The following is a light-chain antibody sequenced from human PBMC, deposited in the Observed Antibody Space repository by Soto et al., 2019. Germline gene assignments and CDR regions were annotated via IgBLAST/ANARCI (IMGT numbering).Light chain of an antibody. Sequence: EIVLTQSPGTLSLSPGERATLSCRASQSVSSVSLAWYQQKPGQAPRLLIYGASSRATSIPDRFSGSGSGTDFTLIISRLEPEDFAVYYCHRYGSSLYTFGQGTKLEIK. V-gene: IGKV3-20*01. CDR2: GAS. CDR3: HRYGSSLYT. J-gene: IGKJ2*01. CDR1: QSVSSVS.